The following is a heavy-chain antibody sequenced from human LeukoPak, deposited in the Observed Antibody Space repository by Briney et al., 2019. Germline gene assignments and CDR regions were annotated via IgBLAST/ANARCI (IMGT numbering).Heavy chain of an antibody. Sequence: ASVKVSCKASGYTFTGYYMHWVRQAPGQGLEWMGWINPNSGGTNYAQKFQGWVTMTRDTSISTAYMELSRLRSDDTAVYYCARDRAKYSYGYMFDYLGQGTLVTVSS. CDR1: GYTFTGYY. V-gene: IGHV1-2*04. CDR2: INPNSGGT. CDR3: ARDRAKYSYGYMFDY. D-gene: IGHD5-18*01. J-gene: IGHJ4*02.